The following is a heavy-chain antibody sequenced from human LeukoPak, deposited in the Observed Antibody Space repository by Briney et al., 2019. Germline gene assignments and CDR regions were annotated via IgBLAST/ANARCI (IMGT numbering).Heavy chain of an antibody. CDR3: ARDYGSGSYQSWFDP. D-gene: IGHD3-10*01. J-gene: IGHJ5*02. V-gene: IGHV4-38-2*02. CDR1: GYSISSGYD. CDR2: IYHSGST. Sequence: KASETLSLTCTVSGYSISSGYDWGWIRQPPGKGLEWIGSIYHSGSTYYNPSLKSRVTISVDTSKNQFSLKLSSVTAADTAVYYCARDYGSGSYQSWFDPWGQGTLVTVSS.